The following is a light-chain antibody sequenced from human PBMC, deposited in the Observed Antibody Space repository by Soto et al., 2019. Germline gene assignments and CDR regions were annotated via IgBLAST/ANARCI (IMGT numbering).Light chain of an antibody. CDR2: DAS. CDR1: QTVSSNS. J-gene: IGKJ1*01. CDR3: QQYGSTPPWT. Sequence: EIVLTQSPGTLSLSPGERATLSCRASQTVSSNSLAWYLQKPGQAPRLLIYDASRRATGIPDRFSGSGSGTDFTLTISSLEPEDFAVYYCQQYGSTPPWTFGQGTKV. V-gene: IGKV3-20*01.